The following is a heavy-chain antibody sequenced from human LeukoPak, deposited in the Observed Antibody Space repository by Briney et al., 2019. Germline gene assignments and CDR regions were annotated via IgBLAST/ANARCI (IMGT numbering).Heavy chain of an antibody. D-gene: IGHD6-19*01. V-gene: IGHV3-64*01. CDR2: ISSNGGST. Sequence: GGSLRLSCAASGFTFSSYAMHWVRQAPGKGLEYVSAISSNGGSTYYANSVKGRFTISRDNSKNTLYLQMGSLRAEDTAVYYCAREYSSGWYPDAFDIWGQGTMVTVSS. CDR1: GFTFSSYA. J-gene: IGHJ3*02. CDR3: AREYSSGWYPDAFDI.